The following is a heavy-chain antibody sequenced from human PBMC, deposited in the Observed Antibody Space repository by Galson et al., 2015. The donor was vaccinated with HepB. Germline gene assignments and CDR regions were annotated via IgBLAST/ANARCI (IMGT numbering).Heavy chain of an antibody. CDR1: GYSFTSYW. CDR2: IYPGDSDT. J-gene: IGHJ4*02. D-gene: IGHD3-10*01. CDR3: ARLFDYYGSGRPYYFDY. Sequence: QSGAEVKKPGESLKISCKGSGYSFTSYWIGWVRQMPGKGLEWMGIIYPGDSDTRYSPSFQGQVTISADKSISTAYLQWSSLKASDTAMYYCARLFDYYGSGRPYYFDYWGQGTLVTVSS. V-gene: IGHV5-51*01.